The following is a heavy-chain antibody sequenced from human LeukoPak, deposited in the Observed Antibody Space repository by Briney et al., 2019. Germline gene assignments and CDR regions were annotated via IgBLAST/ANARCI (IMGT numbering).Heavy chain of an antibody. V-gene: IGHV4-39*01. CDR1: GGSISTTGYY. J-gene: IGHJ4*01. CDR2: IYYSGST. Sequence: PSETLSLTCTVSGGSISTTGYYWAWIRQPPGKGLEWIASIYYSGSTYYNSSLKSRVTISVDTSRNQFSLRLSSVTAADTALYYCASDKGYSNNYFDYWGQGTLVTVSS. CDR3: ASDKGYSNNYFDY. D-gene: IGHD6-13*01.